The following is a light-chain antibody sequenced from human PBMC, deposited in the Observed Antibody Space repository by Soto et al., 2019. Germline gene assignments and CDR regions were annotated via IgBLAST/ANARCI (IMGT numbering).Light chain of an antibody. J-gene: IGKJ1*01. CDR1: QSVSSN. Sequence: EIVMTQSPATLSVSPGGRATLSCRASQSVSSNLAWYQQKPGQAPRLLIYGASTRATGIPARFSGSGSGTEFTLTISSLQSEDFAVYYCQQYNNWPIWTFGQGTKVEIK. CDR2: GAS. CDR3: QQYNNWPIWT. V-gene: IGKV3-15*01.